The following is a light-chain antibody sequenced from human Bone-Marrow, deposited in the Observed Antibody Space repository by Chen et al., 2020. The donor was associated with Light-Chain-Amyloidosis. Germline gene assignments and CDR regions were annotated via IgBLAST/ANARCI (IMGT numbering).Light chain of an antibody. CDR3: SSSATRNTWV. CDR2: DVI. V-gene: IGLV2-14*03. J-gene: IGLJ3*02. CDR1: STDF. Sequence: QAPLTQPASVPGSPGQSITVPCTGASTDFSWYQQHPGKAPKLVIYDVINRPSGVSSRFSSSKSGNTASLTISGIQAEDEADYFYSSSATRNTWVFGGGTKLTV.